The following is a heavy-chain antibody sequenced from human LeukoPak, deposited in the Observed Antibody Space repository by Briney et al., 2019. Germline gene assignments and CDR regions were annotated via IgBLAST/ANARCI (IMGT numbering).Heavy chain of an antibody. CDR3: AKAYSSSWYY. Sequence: GGSLRLSCAASGFSFSGYWMSWVRQAPGKGLEWVSAISGSGGSTYYADSVKGRLTISRDNSKNTLYLQMNSLRAEDTAVYYCAKAYSSSWYYWGQGTLVTVSS. CDR1: GFSFSGYW. CDR2: ISGSGGST. J-gene: IGHJ4*02. V-gene: IGHV3-23*01. D-gene: IGHD6-13*01.